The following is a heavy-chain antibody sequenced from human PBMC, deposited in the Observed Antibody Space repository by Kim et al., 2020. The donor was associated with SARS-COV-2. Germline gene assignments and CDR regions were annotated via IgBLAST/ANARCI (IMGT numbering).Heavy chain of an antibody. J-gene: IGHJ4*02. CDR3: ARSSNTYYDYVWGSYRPANFDY. CDR1: GYSFTSYW. V-gene: IGHV5-10-1*01. Sequence: GESLKISCKGSGYSFTSYWISWVRQMPGKGLEWMGRIDPSDSYTNYSPSFQGHVTISADKSIRTAYLQWSSLKASDTAMYYCARSSNTYYDYVWGSYRPANFDYWGQGTLVTVSS. CDR2: IDPSDSYT. D-gene: IGHD3-16*02.